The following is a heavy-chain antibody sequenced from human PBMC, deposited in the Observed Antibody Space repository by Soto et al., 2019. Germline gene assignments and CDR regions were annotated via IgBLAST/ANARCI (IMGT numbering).Heavy chain of an antibody. CDR1: GSIFSIYD. D-gene: IGHD1-26*01. CDR3: ARGGGSASFDY. CDR2: IGSAGDT. V-gene: IGHV3-13*01. J-gene: IGHJ4*02. Sequence: GGSLRLSCAASGSIFSIYDMHWVRQAPGKGLEWVSAIGSAGDTYYPGSVKGRFTSSRENAKNSLYLQMNSLRAGDTAVYYCARGGGSASFDYWGQGTLVTVSS.